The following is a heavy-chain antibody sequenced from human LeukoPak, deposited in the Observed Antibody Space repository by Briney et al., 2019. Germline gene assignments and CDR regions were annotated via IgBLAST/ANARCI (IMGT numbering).Heavy chain of an antibody. CDR2: INPSGGST. V-gene: IGHV1-46*01. CDR3: ARGSSRRDYYDSSGYPQTTTPYYYYGMDV. J-gene: IGHJ6*02. D-gene: IGHD3-22*01. CDR1: GYTFTSYD. Sequence: ASVKVSCKASGYTFTSYDINWVRQATGQGLEWMGIINPSGGSTSYAQKFQGRVTMTRDTSTSTVYMELSSLRSEDTAVYYCARGSSRRDYYDSSGYPQTTTPYYYYGMDVWGQGTTVTVSS.